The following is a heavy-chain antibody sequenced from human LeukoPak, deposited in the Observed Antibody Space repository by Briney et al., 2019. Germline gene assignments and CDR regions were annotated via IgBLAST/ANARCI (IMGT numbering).Heavy chain of an antibody. Sequence: GGSLRLSCAASGLTFSSYEMNWVRQAPGNGLEWVGFIRSKAYGGTTEYAASVKGRLTISRDDSKSIAYVQMNSLKTEDTAVYYCTRDQGVDAFDIWGQGTMVTVSS. CDR1: GLTFSSYE. J-gene: IGHJ3*02. CDR2: IRSKAYGGTT. V-gene: IGHV3-49*04. CDR3: TRDQGVDAFDI. D-gene: IGHD3-10*01.